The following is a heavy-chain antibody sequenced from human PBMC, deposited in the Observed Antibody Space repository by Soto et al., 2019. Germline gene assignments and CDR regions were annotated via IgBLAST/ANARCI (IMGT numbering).Heavy chain of an antibody. Sequence: SETLSLTCIVSGGSISSGDYYWSWIRQPPGKGLEWIGYIYYSGSTYYNPSLKSRVTISVDTSKNQFSLKLSSVTAADTAVYYCARDQGTNYGMDVWGQGTTVTVSS. CDR1: GGSISSGDYY. V-gene: IGHV4-30-4*01. CDR3: ARDQGTNYGMDV. CDR2: IYYSGST. J-gene: IGHJ6*02.